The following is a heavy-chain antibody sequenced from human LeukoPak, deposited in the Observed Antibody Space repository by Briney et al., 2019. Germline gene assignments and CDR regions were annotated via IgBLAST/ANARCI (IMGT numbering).Heavy chain of an antibody. Sequence: GGTLRLSCAVSGVTFSSFPRHWVRQAPGKGLEWVAVISYDGSNKYYADSVKGRFTISRDNSKNTLYLQVDSQRAEDTAVYYCASGRDFGIAGAVDYWGRGTLVTVSS. V-gene: IGHV3-30-3*01. CDR1: GVTFSSFP. CDR3: ASGRDFGIAGAVDY. J-gene: IGHJ4*02. CDR2: ISYDGSNK. D-gene: IGHD1-26*01.